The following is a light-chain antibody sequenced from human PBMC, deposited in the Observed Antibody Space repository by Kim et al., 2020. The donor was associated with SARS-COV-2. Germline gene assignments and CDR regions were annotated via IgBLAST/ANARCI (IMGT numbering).Light chain of an antibody. CDR3: VTCDSRLSAGV. CDR2: DHS. V-gene: IGLV1-51*01. J-gene: IGLJ3*02. Sequence: VPMSCVGSKPNTENIYVAWSQEVSGTAPKRLIYDHSTRPSGTPDRFSGSKSSPSAALGITGIQTGDEADYYCVTCDSRLSAGVFGGGTQLTVL. CDR1: KPNTENIY.